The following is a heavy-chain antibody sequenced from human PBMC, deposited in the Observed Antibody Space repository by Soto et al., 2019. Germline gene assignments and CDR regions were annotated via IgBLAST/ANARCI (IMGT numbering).Heavy chain of an antibody. Sequence: EVQLVESGGGLVQPGGSLRLSCAASGFTFSSYDMHWVRQATGKGLEWVSAIGTAGDTYYPGSVKGRFTTSRENAKNSLYLQMNSLRAGDTAVYYCARVPRIYDFWSGYYRAAGYFDLWGRGTLVTVSS. CDR1: GFTFSSYD. V-gene: IGHV3-13*01. J-gene: IGHJ2*01. CDR3: ARVPRIYDFWSGYYRAAGYFDL. D-gene: IGHD3-3*01. CDR2: IGTAGDT.